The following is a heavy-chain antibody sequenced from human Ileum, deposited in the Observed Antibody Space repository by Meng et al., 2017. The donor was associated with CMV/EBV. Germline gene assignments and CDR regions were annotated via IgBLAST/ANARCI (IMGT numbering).Heavy chain of an antibody. V-gene: IGHV3-74*01. CDR2: INNDGSTT. J-gene: IGHJ4*02. CDR3: ARGYSGSYRIDY. CDR1: GFTFSNYW. Sequence: GSLRLSCAASGFTFSNYWMHWVRQAPGKGLVWVSRINNDGSTTTYADSVKGRFTISRDNAKNTLCLQMNSLRAEDTAVYYCARGYSGSYRIDYWGQGTLVTVSS. D-gene: IGHD1-26*01.